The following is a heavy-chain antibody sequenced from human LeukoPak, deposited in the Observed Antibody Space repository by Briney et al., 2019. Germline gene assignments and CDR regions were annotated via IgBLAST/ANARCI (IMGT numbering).Heavy chain of an antibody. D-gene: IGHD5-24*01. CDR3: ARGLVEMATISFYYYYYMDV. Sequence: SVKVSCKASGGTFSSHALSWVRQAPGQGLEWMGGIIPMFGTTNYAQKFQGRVTITADESTSTAYMELSSLRSEDTAVYYCARGLVEMATISFYYYYYMDVWGKGTTVTVSS. CDR2: IIPMFGTT. J-gene: IGHJ6*03. CDR1: GGTFSSHA. V-gene: IGHV1-69*13.